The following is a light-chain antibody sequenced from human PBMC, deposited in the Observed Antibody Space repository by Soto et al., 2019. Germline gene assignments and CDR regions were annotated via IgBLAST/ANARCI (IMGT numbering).Light chain of an antibody. V-gene: IGKV1-5*01. CDR2: DAS. Sequence: DIQMTQSPSTLSASVGDRVTITCRASQSISSWLAWYQQKPRKAPKLLIYDASSLESGVPSRFSGSGSVTEFTLTISSLQPDDFATYYCQQYNSYSLFTFGGGTKVEIK. CDR1: QSISSW. CDR3: QQYNSYSLFT. J-gene: IGKJ4*01.